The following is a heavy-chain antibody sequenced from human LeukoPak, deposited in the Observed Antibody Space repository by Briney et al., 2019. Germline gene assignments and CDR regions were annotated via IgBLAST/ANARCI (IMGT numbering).Heavy chain of an antibody. CDR2: IYYSGIS. CDR3: ARHSSQGDNFFGP. J-gene: IGHJ5*02. Sequence: SETLSLTCTVSGGSMSNYYWNWIRQPPGKGLEWIAYIYYSGISNDSPSLKGRVTISIDTSKNQFSLKLTSVTAADTAIYYCARHSSQGDNFFGPWGQGTLVTVSS. CDR1: GGSMSNYY. V-gene: IGHV4-59*01.